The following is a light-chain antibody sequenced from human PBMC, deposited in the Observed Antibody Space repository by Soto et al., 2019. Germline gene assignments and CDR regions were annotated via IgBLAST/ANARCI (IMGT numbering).Light chain of an antibody. CDR2: NDN. J-gene: IGLJ2*01. V-gene: IGLV1-44*01. CDR1: SSNMGTNT. CDR3: AAWDGTLYHIL. Sequence: QSVLTQPPSASGTPGQWVAISCSGSSSNMGTNTVNWYQHLPGTAPKLLIYNDNQRPSGVPYRFFGSKSGTSASLAITGLHSEDEADYYCAAWDGTLYHILFGGGTKLTVL.